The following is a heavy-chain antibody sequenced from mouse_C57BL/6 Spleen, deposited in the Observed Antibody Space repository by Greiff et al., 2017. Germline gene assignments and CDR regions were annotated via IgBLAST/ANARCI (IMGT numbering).Heavy chain of an antibody. D-gene: IGHD2-1*01. CDR3: TRGGYGKRDYYAMDY. CDR1: GFTFSSYA. V-gene: IGHV5-9-1*02. CDR2: ISSGGDYI. Sequence: EVNLVESGEGLVKPGGSLKLSCAASGFTFSSYAMSWVRQTPEKRLEWVAYISSGGDYIYYADTVKGRFTISRDNARNTLYLQMSSLKSEDTAMYYCTRGGYGKRDYYAMDYWGQGTSVTVSS. J-gene: IGHJ4*01.